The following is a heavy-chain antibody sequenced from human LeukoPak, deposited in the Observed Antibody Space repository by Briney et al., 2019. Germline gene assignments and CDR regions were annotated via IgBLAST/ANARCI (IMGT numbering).Heavy chain of an antibody. CDR1: GRSFSGYY. D-gene: IGHD6-13*01. CDR2: INHSGST. V-gene: IGHV4-34*01. J-gene: IGHJ6*03. CDR3: ARARGQLVFYYYMDV. Sequence: SETLSLTCAVYGRSFSGYYWSWIRQPPGKGLEWIGEINHSGSTNYNPSLKSRVTISVDTSKNQFSLKLSSVTAADTAVYYCARARGQLVFYYYMDVWSKGTTVTVSS.